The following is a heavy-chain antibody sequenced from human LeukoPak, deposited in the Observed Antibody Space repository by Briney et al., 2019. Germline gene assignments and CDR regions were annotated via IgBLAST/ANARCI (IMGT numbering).Heavy chain of an antibody. J-gene: IGHJ6*03. CDR1: GDSFSSSSSS. CDR2: VYHGGST. V-gene: IGHV4-39*01. D-gene: IGHD3-22*01. Sequence: PSETLSLTCTVSGDSFSSSSSSWGWIRQPPEKGLEWIGNVYHGGSTYYNPSLMSRVTISVDTSKKQFSLKLSSVTSADTAVYYCVRLYDSGGLYFYYYMDVWGKGTTVTVSS. CDR3: VRLYDSGGLYFYYYMDV.